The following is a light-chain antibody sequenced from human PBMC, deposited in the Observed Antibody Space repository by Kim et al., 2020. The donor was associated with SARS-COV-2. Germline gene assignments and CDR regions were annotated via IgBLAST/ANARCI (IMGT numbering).Light chain of an antibody. V-gene: IGKV3-20*01. CDR1: PNVRGDS. J-gene: IGKJ5*01. CDR3: QQYVDSPFT. CDR2: GAS. Sequence: EMVLTQSPGTVSLSPGETVTLSCRASPNVRGDSLAWYQQRPGQAPRVLIHGASSRATGMPDRFSASGSGTDFTLTISRLQPEDFAVYYCQQYVDSPFTFGQGTRLEIK.